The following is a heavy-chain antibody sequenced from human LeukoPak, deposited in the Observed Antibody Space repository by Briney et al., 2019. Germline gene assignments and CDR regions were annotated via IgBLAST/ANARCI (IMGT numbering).Heavy chain of an antibody. D-gene: IGHD2-2*01. J-gene: IGHJ5*02. V-gene: IGHV3-15*01. CDR2: IKSKTDGGTT. Sequence: AGGSLGLSCAASGFTFSNAWMSWVRQAPGKGLEWVGRIKSKTDGGTTDYAAPVKGRFTISRDDSKNTLYLQMNSLKTEDTAVYYCTTDRSFVVPAASWFDPWGQGTLVTVSS. CDR1: GFTFSNAW. CDR3: TTDRSFVVPAASWFDP.